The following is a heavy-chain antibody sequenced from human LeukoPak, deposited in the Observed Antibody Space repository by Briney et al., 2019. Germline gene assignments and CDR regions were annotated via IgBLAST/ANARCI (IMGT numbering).Heavy chain of an antibody. V-gene: IGHV7-4-1*02. D-gene: IGHD3-22*01. J-gene: IGHJ4*02. CDR2: INTNTGNP. CDR1: GYTFTTYA. CDR3: ARDGVNYYDISGYDI. Sequence: GASVKVSCKASGYTFTTYAMNWVRQAPGQGLEWMGWINTNTGNPTYAQGFTGRFVFSLDTSVSTAYLQISSLKAEDTAVYYCARDGVNYYDISGYDIWGRGTLVTVSS.